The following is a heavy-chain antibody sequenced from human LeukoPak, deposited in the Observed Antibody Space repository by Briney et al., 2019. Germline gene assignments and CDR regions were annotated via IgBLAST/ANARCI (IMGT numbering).Heavy chain of an antibody. CDR2: INTNTGNP. CDR1: GYTFTSYA. CDR3: ARVSPYGYSGYEITPLDY. J-gene: IGHJ4*02. D-gene: IGHD5-12*01. V-gene: IGHV7-4-1*02. Sequence: ASVKVSCKASGYTFTSYAMNWVRQAPGQGLEWMGWINTNTGNPPYAQGFTGRFVFSLDTSVSTAYLQISSLKAEDTAVYYCARVSPYGYSGYEITPLDYWGQGALVTVSS.